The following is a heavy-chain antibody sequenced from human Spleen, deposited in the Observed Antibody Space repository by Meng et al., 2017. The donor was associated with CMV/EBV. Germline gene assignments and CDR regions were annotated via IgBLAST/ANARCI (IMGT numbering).Heavy chain of an antibody. CDR2: IKQDGSEH. CDR1: GFTFSGYW. Sequence: ESLKISCVASGFTFSGYWMSWVRQAPGKGLEWVANIKQDGSEHYYVDSVRGRFTISRDNAKNSLYLQMNSLRVEDTAVYYCVRGWALSYWGQGTLVTVSS. J-gene: IGHJ4*02. CDR3: VRGWALSY. D-gene: IGHD1-26*01. V-gene: IGHV3-7*01.